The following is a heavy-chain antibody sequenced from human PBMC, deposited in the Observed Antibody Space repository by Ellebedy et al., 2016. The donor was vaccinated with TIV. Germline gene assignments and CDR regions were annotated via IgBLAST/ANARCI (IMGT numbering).Heavy chain of an antibody. CDR1: GYTFTGYY. Sequence: SVKVSXXASGYTFTGYYMHWVRQAPGQGLEWMGRIIPILGIANYAQKFQGRVTITADKSTSTAYMELSSLRAEDTAVYYCASYPPGVYGYNKDWGQGTLVTVSS. CDR2: IIPILGIA. V-gene: IGHV1-69*02. D-gene: IGHD5-24*01. CDR3: ASYPPGVYGYNKD. J-gene: IGHJ4*02.